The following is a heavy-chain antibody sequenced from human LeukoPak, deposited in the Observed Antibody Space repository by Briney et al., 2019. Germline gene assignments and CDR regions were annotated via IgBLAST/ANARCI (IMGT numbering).Heavy chain of an antibody. V-gene: IGHV3-74*01. CDR3: ARDNNGYDS. D-gene: IGHD2-8*01. Sequence: GGSLRLSCAASGFTFSNAWMNWVRQAPGKGLVWVSRITGDGNSANYADSVKARFTISRDNAKNTLYLQMSSLRAEDTVVYYCARDNNGYDSWGQGTLVTVAS. CDR1: GFTFSNAW. J-gene: IGHJ5*01. CDR2: ITGDGNSA.